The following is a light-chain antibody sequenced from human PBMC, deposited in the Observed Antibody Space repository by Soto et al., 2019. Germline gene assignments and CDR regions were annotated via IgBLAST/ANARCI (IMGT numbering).Light chain of an antibody. Sequence: EIVLTQSPGTLSLSPGERATLSCRATQSVRNNYLAWYQQRPGQAPRLLISGASSRATGIPDRFSGSGSGTDFTLTISRLEPEDFAVYYCQQYGSLPRTFGQGTKLEIK. CDR3: QQYGSLPRT. CDR1: QSVRNNY. J-gene: IGKJ2*01. V-gene: IGKV3-20*01. CDR2: GAS.